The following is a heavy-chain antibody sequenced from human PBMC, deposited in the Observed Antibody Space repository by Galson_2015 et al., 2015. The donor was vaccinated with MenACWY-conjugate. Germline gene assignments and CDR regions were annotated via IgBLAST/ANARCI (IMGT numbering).Heavy chain of an antibody. D-gene: IGHD1-26*01. J-gene: IGHJ1*01. Sequence: SLRLSCAASGFYFSNCFMSWVRQAPGKGLEWVSGITGSGGNTYYADSVQGRFTLFRDNSKKTLYLQMNSLRAEDTAVYFCARAVPCRRAQGSVCGGHGPLVNVSS. V-gene: IGHV3-23*01. CDR1: GFYFSNCF. CDR2: ITGSGGNT. CDR3: ARAVPCRRAQGSVC.